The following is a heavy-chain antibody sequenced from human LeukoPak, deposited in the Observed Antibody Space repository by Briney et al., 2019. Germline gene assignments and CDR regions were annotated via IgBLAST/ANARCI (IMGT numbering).Heavy chain of an antibody. CDR3: ARDPRGRYGLDY. V-gene: IGHV3-11*06. J-gene: IGHJ4*02. Sequence: PGGSLRLSCAASGFTFSDFHMTWIRQAPGKGLEWVSYISSSSSYTNYADSVKGRFTISRDNAKNSLFLQMNSLRAEDTAVYYCARDPRGRYGLDYWGQGTLVTVSS. D-gene: IGHD1-26*01. CDR1: GFTFSDFH. CDR2: ISSSSSYT.